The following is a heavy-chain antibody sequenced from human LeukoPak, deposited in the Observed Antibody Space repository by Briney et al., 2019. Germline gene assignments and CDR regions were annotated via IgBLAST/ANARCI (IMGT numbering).Heavy chain of an antibody. CDR3: ARDFSSSGWWDFDY. CDR1: GGSISSYY. J-gene: IGHJ4*02. V-gene: IGHV4-59*01. D-gene: IGHD6-19*01. Sequence: PSETLSLTCTVSGGSISSYYWSWIRQPPGKGLEWFGYIYYSGSTNYNPSLKSRVTISVDTSKNQFSLKLSSVTAADTAVYYCARDFSSSGWWDFDYWGQGTLVTVSS. CDR2: IYYSGST.